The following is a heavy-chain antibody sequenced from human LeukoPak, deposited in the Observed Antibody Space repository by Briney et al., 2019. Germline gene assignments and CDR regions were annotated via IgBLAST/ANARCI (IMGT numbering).Heavy chain of an antibody. CDR2: IYYSGST. J-gene: IGHJ4*02. Sequence: SETLSLTCTVSSGSISSSSYYWGWIRQPPGKGLEWIGSIYYSGSTYYNPSLKSRVTISVDTSKNQFSLKLSSVTAADTAVYYCARDYSNQRGFDYWGQGTLVTVSS. D-gene: IGHD4-11*01. V-gene: IGHV4-39*02. CDR3: ARDYSNQRGFDY. CDR1: SGSISSSSYY.